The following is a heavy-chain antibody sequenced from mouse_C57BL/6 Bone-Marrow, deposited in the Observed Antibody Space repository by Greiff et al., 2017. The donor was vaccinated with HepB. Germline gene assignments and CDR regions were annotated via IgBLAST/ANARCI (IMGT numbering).Heavy chain of an antibody. J-gene: IGHJ2*01. Sequence: QVQLQQSGAELVRPGASVKLSCKASGYTFTDYYINWVKQRPGQGLEWIARIYPGSGNTYYNEKFKGKATLTAEKSSSTAYMQLSSLTSEDSAVYFCARSSITTVVAPYSFDYWGQGTTLTVSS. D-gene: IGHD1-1*01. CDR2: IYPGSGNT. CDR1: GYTFTDYY. CDR3: ARSSITTVVAPYSFDY. V-gene: IGHV1-76*01.